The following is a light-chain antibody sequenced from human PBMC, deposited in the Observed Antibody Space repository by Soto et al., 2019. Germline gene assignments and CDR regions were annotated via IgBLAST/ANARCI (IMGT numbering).Light chain of an antibody. J-gene: IGLJ3*02. CDR1: NSNIGSNT. Sequence: QSVLIQPPSASGTPGQRVTISCSGRNSNIGSNTVSWYHQVPGTAPKVVIYSSDQRPSGVPDRLSASKTGTSAALAISGLQSGDEGDYYGVAWDDRLNGWVFCGGTKLTVL. V-gene: IGLV1-44*01. CDR2: SSD. CDR3: VAWDDRLNGWV.